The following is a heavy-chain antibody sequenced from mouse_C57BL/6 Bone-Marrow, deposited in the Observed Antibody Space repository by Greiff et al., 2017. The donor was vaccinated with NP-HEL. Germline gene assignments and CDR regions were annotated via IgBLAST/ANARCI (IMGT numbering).Heavy chain of an antibody. CDR3: ARHTRIYYYGSSQYYFDY. CDR1: GFTFSSYG. D-gene: IGHD1-1*01. Sequence: EVKLVESGGDLVKPGGSLKLSCAASGFTFSSYGMSWVRQTPDKRLEWVATISSGGSYTYYPDSVKGRCTISRDNAKNTLYLQMSSLKSEDTAMYYCARHTRIYYYGSSQYYFDYWGQGTTLTVSS. CDR2: ISSGGSYT. J-gene: IGHJ2*01. V-gene: IGHV5-6*01.